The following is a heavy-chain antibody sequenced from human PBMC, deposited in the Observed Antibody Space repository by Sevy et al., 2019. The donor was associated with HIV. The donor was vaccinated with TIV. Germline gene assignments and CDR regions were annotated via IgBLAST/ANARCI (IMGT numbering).Heavy chain of an antibody. CDR3: AREAPRRGDF. CDR2: ITSDGTT. J-gene: IGHJ4*02. CDR1: GFTFNNYD. V-gene: IGHV3-23*01. Sequence: GGSLRLSCAASGFTFNNYDMSWVRQAPGKGLEWVSAITSDGTTQYGDSVKGRFTISRDNSKDTLHLQMNSLKAEDAAVYYCAREAPRRGDFWGLGTLVTVSS. D-gene: IGHD1-26*01.